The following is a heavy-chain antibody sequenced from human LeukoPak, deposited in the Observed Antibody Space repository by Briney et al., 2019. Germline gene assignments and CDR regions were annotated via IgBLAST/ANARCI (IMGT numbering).Heavy chain of an antibody. CDR2: IYSGGST. J-gene: IGHJ6*02. V-gene: IGHV3-53*01. Sequence: PGGSLRLSCAASGFTVSSNYMSWVRQAPGKGLEWVSVIYSGGSTYYADSVKGRFTISRDNSKNTLYLQMNSLRAEDTAVYYCAREAAAGITYYYYGMDVWGQGTTVTVSS. CDR1: GFTVSSNY. CDR3: AREAAAGITYYYYGMDV. D-gene: IGHD6-13*01.